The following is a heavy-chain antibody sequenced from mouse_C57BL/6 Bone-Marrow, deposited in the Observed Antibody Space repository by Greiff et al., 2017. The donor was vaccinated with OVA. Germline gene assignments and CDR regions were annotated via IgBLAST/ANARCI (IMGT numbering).Heavy chain of an antibody. CDR1: GYTFTDYN. D-gene: IGHD1-1*01. CDR3: ARDYGSRFDY. CDR2: INPNNGGT. J-gene: IGHJ2*01. Sequence: EVQLQQSGPELVKLGASVKMSCKASGYTFTDYNMHWVKQSHGKSLEWIGYINPNNGGTSYNQKFKGKATLTVNKSSSTAYMELRSLTSEDSAVYYCARDYGSRFDYWGQGTTLTVSS. V-gene: IGHV1-22*01.